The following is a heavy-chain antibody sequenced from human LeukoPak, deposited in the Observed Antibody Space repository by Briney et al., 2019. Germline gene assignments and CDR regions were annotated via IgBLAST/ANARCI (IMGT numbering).Heavy chain of an antibody. CDR2: IIPIFGTA. CDR3: ARRGGSSSGNYYYYYMDV. D-gene: IGHD6-6*01. CDR1: GGTFTSYA. V-gene: IGHV1-69*01. J-gene: IGHJ6*03. Sequence: SVKVSCKASGGTFTSYAISWARQAPGQGLEWMGGIIPIFGTANYAQKFQGRVTITADESTSTAYMELSSLRPEDTAVYYSARRGGSSSGNYYYYYMDVWGKGTTVTVSS.